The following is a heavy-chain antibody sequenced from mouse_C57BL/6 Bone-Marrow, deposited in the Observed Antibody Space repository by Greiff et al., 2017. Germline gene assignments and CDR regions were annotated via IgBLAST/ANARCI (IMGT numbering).Heavy chain of an antibody. J-gene: IGHJ2*01. D-gene: IGHD2-3*01. V-gene: IGHV1-59*01. CDR1: GYTFTSYW. Sequence: VQLQQPGAELVRPGTSVKLSCKASGYTFTSYWMHWVKQRPGQGLEWIGVIDPSDSYTNYNQKFKGKATLTVDTSSSTAYMQLSSLTSEDSAVYYCASTADGYFYWGQGTTLTVSS. CDR2: IDPSDSYT. CDR3: ASTADGYFY.